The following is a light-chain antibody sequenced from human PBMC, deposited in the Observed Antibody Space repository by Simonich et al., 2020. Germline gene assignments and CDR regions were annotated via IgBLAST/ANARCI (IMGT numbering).Light chain of an antibody. J-gene: IGKJ3*01. CDR3: QQFNSYPRT. V-gene: IGKV1-13*02. CDR1: QGIRSA. Sequence: AIQLTQSPSSLSASVGDRVTITCRASQGIRSALAWYQQEPGKAPKLLIYDASSLESGVPSRFSGSGSGTDFTLTISSLQPEDFATYYCQQFNSYPRTFGPGTKVDIE. CDR2: DAS.